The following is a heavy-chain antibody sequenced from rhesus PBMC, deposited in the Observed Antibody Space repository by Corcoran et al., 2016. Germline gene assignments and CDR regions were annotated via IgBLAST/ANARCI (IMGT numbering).Heavy chain of an antibody. J-gene: IGHJ4*01. Sequence: QVQLQESGPGLVKPSATLSLTCAVSGGSIRASCHWPWIRPPPGTGREWSGNIFGNNGIPSYEPSLESRVIISKDPFSNPFSLTLTSVTAADTAVYDCGRAGIGDGHKGDRWGQGVLVTVSS. D-gene: IGHD6-13*01. V-gene: IGHV4S7*01. CDR2: IFGNNGIP. CDR3: GRAGIGDGHKGDR. CDR1: GGSIRASCH.